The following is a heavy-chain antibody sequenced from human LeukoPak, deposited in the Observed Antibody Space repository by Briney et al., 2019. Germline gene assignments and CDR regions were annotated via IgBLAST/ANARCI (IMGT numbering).Heavy chain of an antibody. J-gene: IGHJ4*02. CDR3: ERPDNPELDFWSGYADLYYFDY. D-gene: IGHD3-3*01. Sequence: GGSLRLSCAASGFTFSSYGMQWVRQAPGKGLEWVSYISGSSSTIYYADSVKGRFTISRDNAKNSLYLQMNSLRAEDTAVYYCERPDNPELDFWSGYADLYYFDYWGQGTLVTVSS. V-gene: IGHV3-48*01. CDR2: ISGSSSTI. CDR1: GFTFSSYG.